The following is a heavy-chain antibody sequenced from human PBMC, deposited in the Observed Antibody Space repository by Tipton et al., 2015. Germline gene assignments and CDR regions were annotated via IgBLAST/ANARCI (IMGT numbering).Heavy chain of an antibody. Sequence: TLSLTCSVSSDSISKYYWSWIRQPPGKELEWIGYIQYSGSTNYNPSLKSRVTISVDTSKTQFSLKMSSVTASDTAVYYCAKDAGPSNEYYFDYWGQGTLVTVSS. D-gene: IGHD1-1*01. CDR2: IQYSGST. J-gene: IGHJ4*02. CDR3: AKDAGPSNEYYFDY. CDR1: SDSISKYY. V-gene: IGHV4-59*01.